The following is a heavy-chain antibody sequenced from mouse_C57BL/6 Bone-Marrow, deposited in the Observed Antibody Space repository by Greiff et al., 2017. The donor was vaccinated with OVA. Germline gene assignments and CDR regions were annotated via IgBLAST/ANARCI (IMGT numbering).Heavy chain of an antibody. CDR2: IWWDDDK. D-gene: IGHD1-3*01. CDR1: GFTLSTFGMG. V-gene: IGHV8-8*01. Sequence: QVTLKVSGPGILQPSPTLSLTCSSSGFTLSTFGMGVGWIRPPSGMGLEWLAHIWWDDDKYYNPALKSRLTISKETSKNQVFLKIANVDTADTATYYCARMKSAWFAYWGQGTLVTVSA. J-gene: IGHJ3*01. CDR3: ARMKSAWFAY.